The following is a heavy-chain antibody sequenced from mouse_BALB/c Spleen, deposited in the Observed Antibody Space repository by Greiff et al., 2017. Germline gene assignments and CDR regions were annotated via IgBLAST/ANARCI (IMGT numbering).Heavy chain of an antibody. CDR2: ISTYYGDA. D-gene: IGHD2-1*01. CDR1: GYTFTDYA. CDR3: AREGNYNYFDY. J-gene: IGHJ2*01. V-gene: IGHV1S137*01. Sequence: VQLQQSGAELVRPGVSVKISCKGSGYTFTDYAMHWVKQSHAKSLEWIGVISTYYGDASYNQKFKGKATMTVDKSSSTADMELARLTSEDSAIYYCAREGNYNYFDYWGQGTTLTVSS.